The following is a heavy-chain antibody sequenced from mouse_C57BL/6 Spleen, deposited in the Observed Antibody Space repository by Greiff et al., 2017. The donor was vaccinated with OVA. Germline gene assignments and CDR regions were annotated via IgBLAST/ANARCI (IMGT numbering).Heavy chain of an antibody. J-gene: IGHJ1*03. Sequence: VQLQQSGAELARPGASVKMSCKASGYTFTSYTMHWVKQRPGQGLEWIGYINPSSGYTKYNQKFKDKATLTADKSSSTAYMQLSSLTSEDSAVYYCARWYYGSSPHWYFDVWGTGTTVTVSS. CDR3: ARWYYGSSPHWYFDV. CDR2: INPSSGYT. D-gene: IGHD1-1*01. V-gene: IGHV1-4*01. CDR1: GYTFTSYT.